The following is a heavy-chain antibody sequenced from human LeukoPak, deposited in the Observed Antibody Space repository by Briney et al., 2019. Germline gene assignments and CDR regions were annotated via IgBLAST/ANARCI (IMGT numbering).Heavy chain of an antibody. V-gene: IGHV3-7*01. D-gene: IGHD6-19*01. CDR1: GFTFGDYA. J-gene: IGHJ4*02. Sequence: GGSLRLSCTGSGFTFGDYAMTWVRQAPGKGLEWVANIKQDGSEKYYVDSVKGRFTISRDNAKNSLYLQMNSLRAEDTAVYYCASHYSSGWYFDYWGQGTLVTVSS. CDR2: IKQDGSEK. CDR3: ASHYSSGWYFDY.